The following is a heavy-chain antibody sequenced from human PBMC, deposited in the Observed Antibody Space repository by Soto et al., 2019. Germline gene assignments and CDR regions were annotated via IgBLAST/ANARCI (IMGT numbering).Heavy chain of an antibody. CDR3: ARASRAYVDYYGLDV. CDR1: GFTFSTYS. CDR2: ISRSSSTV. Sequence: EVQLVESGGGLVQPGESLRLSCAASGFTFSTYSMSWVRQAPGKGLEWISYISRSSSTVYYIESVKGRFTVSRDNGKKSLFLEMNSLRDDDTGVYYCARASRAYVDYYGLDVWGQGTTVTVSS. J-gene: IGHJ6*02. D-gene: IGHD2-21*01. V-gene: IGHV3-48*02.